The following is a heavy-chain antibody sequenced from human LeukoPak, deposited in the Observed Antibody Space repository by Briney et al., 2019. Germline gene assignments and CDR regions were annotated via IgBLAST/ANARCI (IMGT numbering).Heavy chain of an antibody. CDR2: INGDGSRA. Sequence: PGGSLRLSCAVSGSTFSNYWMHWVRHAPGKGLVWVSCINGDGSRAAYADSVKGRFTISRDNAKNTLYLHMNSLRADDTAVYYCATDYPTPGPAFDFWGQGTMVTVSS. CDR3: ATDYPTPGPAFDF. J-gene: IGHJ3*01. V-gene: IGHV3-74*01. D-gene: IGHD2-8*02. CDR1: GSTFSNYW.